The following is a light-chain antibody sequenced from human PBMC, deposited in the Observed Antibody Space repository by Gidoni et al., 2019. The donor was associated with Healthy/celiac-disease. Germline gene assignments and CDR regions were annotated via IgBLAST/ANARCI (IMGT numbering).Light chain of an antibody. CDR3: AAWDDSLSGV. Sequence: QSVLTQPPSASGTPGQRFTISCSGSSSNIGSNYVYWYQQLPGTAPKLIIYRNNKRSSGVPDRFSGSKSGTSASLVISGLRSEDDADYYCAAWDDSLSGVFGGGTKLTVL. CDR2: RNN. V-gene: IGLV1-47*01. J-gene: IGLJ3*02. CDR1: SSNIGSNY.